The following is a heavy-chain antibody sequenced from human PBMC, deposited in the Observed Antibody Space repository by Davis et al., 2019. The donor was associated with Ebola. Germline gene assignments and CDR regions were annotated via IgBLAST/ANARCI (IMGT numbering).Heavy chain of an antibody. D-gene: IGHD5-24*01. J-gene: IGHJ4*02. Sequence: GESLKISCAASGFTFSSYSMNWVRQAPGKGLEWVSAIVGSGGSTYYADSVKGRFTISRDNSKNTLYLQMNSLRAEDTAIYYCAKLDLATITYWGQGTLVTVSS. V-gene: IGHV3-23*01. CDR1: GFTFSSYS. CDR2: IVGSGGST. CDR3: AKLDLATITY.